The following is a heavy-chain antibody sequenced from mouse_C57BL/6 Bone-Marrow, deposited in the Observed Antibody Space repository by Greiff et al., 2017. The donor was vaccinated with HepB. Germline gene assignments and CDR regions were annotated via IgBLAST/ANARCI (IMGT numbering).Heavy chain of an antibody. CDR1: GYTFTSYW. CDR3: ARSFDY. Sequence: VQLVESGAELVKPGASVKMSCKASGYTFTSYWITWVKQRPGQGLEWIGDIYPGSGSTNYNEKFKSKATLTVDTSSSTAYMQLSSLTSEDSAVYYCARSFDYWGQGTTLTVSS. J-gene: IGHJ2*01. V-gene: IGHV1-55*01. CDR2: IYPGSGST.